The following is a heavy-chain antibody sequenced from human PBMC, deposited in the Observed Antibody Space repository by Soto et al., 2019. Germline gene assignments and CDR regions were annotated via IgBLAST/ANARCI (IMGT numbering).Heavy chain of an antibody. CDR1: GWSFSDYSWN. CDR2: INHSGST. J-gene: IGHJ5*02. V-gene: IGHV4-34*01. D-gene: IGHD2-21*01. CDR3: TRRGGGGSGVFVIDWLDP. Sequence: WETLSLTCAVYGWSFSDYSWNWNWIRQPPGKGLEWIGEINHSGSTSHNPSLKSRVTLSLDTSKNQFFLNLASVTAADTAMYYCTRRGGGGSGVFVIDWLDPWGQGTQVTVPQ.